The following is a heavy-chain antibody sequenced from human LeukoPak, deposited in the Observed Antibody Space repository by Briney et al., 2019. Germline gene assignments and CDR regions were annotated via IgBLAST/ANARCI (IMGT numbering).Heavy chain of an antibody. J-gene: IGHJ6*02. Sequence: SETLSLTCTVSGGSISSYYWSWLRQPPGKGLEWLGYIYYSGSTNYNPSLKSRVSMSIDTSKNQFSLKLSSVTAADTAVYYCARDWVAAAGNNYYYYGMDVWGQGTTVTVSS. CDR1: GGSISSYY. CDR2: IYYSGST. V-gene: IGHV4-59*01. CDR3: ARDWVAAAGNNYYYYGMDV. D-gene: IGHD6-13*01.